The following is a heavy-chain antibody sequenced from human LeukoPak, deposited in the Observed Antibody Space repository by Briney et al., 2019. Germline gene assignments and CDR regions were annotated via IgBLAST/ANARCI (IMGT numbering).Heavy chain of an antibody. Sequence: GGSLRLSCAASGFTFSNYAMNWVRQAPGKGLEWVSGIRGGGSFTYYADSVKGRFTISRDNSKNTLYLQMDSLTVDDSAVYYCAKVLSPDGGDLDYWGQGTLVTVSS. CDR1: GFTFSNYA. CDR3: AKVLSPDGGDLDY. V-gene: IGHV3-23*01. D-gene: IGHD2-21*02. CDR2: IRGGGSFT. J-gene: IGHJ4*02.